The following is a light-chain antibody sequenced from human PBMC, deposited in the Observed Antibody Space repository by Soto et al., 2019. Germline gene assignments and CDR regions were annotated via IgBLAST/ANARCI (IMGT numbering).Light chain of an antibody. CDR2: GAS. Sequence: EIVLTQSPATLSLSPGETATLSCRASQSVSSNYVAWFHQKPGQAPRLLIYGASSRATGVPDRFSASGSGTDFTLTISSLQSEDFAVYYCQQYNNWPRTFGQGTKVDIK. CDR3: QQYNNWPRT. V-gene: IGKV3D-15*01. J-gene: IGKJ1*01. CDR1: QSVSSN.